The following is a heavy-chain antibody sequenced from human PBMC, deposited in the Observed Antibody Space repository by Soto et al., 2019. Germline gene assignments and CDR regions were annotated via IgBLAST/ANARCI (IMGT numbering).Heavy chain of an antibody. CDR3: ASQQLLYYNWFDP. D-gene: IGHD2-2*02. J-gene: IGHJ5*02. V-gene: IGHV4-38-2*01. CDR2: IYHSGST. CDR1: GYSISSGYY. Sequence: SETLSLTCAVSGYSISSGYYWGWLRQPPGKGLEWIGSIYHSGSTYYNPSLKSRVTISVDTSKNQFSLKLSSVTAADTAVYYCASQQLLYYNWFDPWGQGTLVTVSS.